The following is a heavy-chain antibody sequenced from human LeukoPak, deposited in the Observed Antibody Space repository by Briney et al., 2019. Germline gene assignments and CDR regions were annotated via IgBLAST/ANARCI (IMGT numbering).Heavy chain of an antibody. V-gene: IGHV4-59*01. CDR1: GGSISSYY. J-gene: IGHJ4*02. Sequence: SEALSLTCTVSGGSISSYYWSWIRQPPGKGLEWIGYIYYSGSTNYNPSLKSRVTISVDTSKNQFSLKLSSVTAADTAVYYCARSVGYCSSTSCDPAIDYWGQGTLVTVSS. CDR3: ARSVGYCSSTSCDPAIDY. D-gene: IGHD2-2*01. CDR2: IYYSGST.